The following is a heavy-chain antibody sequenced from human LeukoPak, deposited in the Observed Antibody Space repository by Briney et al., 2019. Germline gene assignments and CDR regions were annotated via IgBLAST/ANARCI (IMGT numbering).Heavy chain of an antibody. CDR2: IYYSGST. Sequence: SETLSLTCTVSGGSISSYYWSWIRQPPGKGLEWIGYIYYSGSTNYNPSLKSRVTISVDTSKNQFSLRLSSVTAADTAVYYCARDRLQLQSWGQGTLVTVSS. D-gene: IGHD1-1*01. V-gene: IGHV4-59*01. CDR3: ARDRLQLQS. CDR1: GGSISSYY. J-gene: IGHJ5*02.